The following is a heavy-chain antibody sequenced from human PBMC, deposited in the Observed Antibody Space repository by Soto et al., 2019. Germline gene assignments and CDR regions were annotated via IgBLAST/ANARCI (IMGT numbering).Heavy chain of an antibody. CDR1: GDTFSSYT. J-gene: IGHJ6*03. V-gene: IGHV1-69*02. CDR3: AIGFLPQFLMYSSSSPYHYYMAV. D-gene: IGHD6-6*01. Sequence: ASVKVSCKASGDTFSSYTISWVRQAPGQGLEWMGRIIPILGIANYAQKFQGRVTITADKSTSTAYMELSSLRSEDTAVYYCAIGFLPQFLMYSSSSPYHYYMAVWGKGTTVTVSS. CDR2: IIPILGIA.